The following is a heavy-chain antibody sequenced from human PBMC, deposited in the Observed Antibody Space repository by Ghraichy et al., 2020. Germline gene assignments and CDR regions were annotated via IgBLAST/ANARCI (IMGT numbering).Heavy chain of an antibody. CDR1: GFTFSSYG. Sequence: GVSLRLSCAASGFTFSSYGMHWFRQAPGKGLEWVAAIWYDGSNKNYADSVKGRFTISRDNFKNTLDLQMNSLRVEDTAVYYCAKDRDIVVIPAAMGYSQHWGQGTLVTVSS. D-gene: IGHD2-2*01. V-gene: IGHV3-33*06. CDR3: AKDRDIVVIPAAMGYSQH. J-gene: IGHJ1*01. CDR2: IWYDGSNK.